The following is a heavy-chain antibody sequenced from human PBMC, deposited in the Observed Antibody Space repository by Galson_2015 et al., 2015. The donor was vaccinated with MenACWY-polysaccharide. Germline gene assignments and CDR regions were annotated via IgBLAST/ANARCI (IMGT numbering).Heavy chain of an antibody. V-gene: IGHV1-18*01. D-gene: IGHD3-22*01. Sequence: SGKGSCKASGYTFSDYGVSWVRQAPGQGLEWMGWISTNNGNTNYAQKFQGRVTMTTDTSTSTAYMELRSLTSYDAAVYYCAREVPRDGYHYTNYSYYYYIDVWGKGTTVTVSS. CDR1: GYTFSDYG. J-gene: IGHJ6*03. CDR2: ISTNNGNT. CDR3: AREVPRDGYHYTNYSYYYYIDV.